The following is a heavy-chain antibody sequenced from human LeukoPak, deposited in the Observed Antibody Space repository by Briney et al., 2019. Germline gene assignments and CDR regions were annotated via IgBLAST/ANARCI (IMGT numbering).Heavy chain of an antibody. CDR2: ISGSGDST. Sequence: PGGSLRLSCAASGFSFSSNAMNWVRQAPGKGLEWVSVISGSGDSTYYTDSVKGRFTISRDNSKNTLFLQMNSLRPEDTALYYCAKAVGGTFDYWGRGTLVTVSS. J-gene: IGHJ4*02. CDR1: GFSFSSNA. D-gene: IGHD1-26*01. V-gene: IGHV3-23*01. CDR3: AKAVGGTFDY.